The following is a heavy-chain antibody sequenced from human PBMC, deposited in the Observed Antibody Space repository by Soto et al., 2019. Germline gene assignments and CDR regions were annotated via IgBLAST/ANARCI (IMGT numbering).Heavy chain of an antibody. V-gene: IGHV5-51*01. Sequence: GESLKISCQGPGYSFTSYWIGWVRQMPGKGPEWMGVIYPGDSDTRYSPSFQGQVTISADKSISTASLPWSSLKASDTAMYYCARRGYVDYYGMDVWGQGTTVTVSS. J-gene: IGHJ6*02. CDR1: GYSFTSYW. CDR3: ARRGYVDYYGMDV. D-gene: IGHD3-16*01. CDR2: IYPGDSDT.